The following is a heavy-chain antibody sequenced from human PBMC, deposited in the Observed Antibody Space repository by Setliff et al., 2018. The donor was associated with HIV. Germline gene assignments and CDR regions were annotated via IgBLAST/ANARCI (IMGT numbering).Heavy chain of an antibody. CDR2: THYRSRWYR. D-gene: IGHD1-1*01. J-gene: IGHJ4*01. CDR3: ARAGTTMAATGYYFDH. CDR1: GDNVSSDRTV. V-gene: IGHV6-1*01. Sequence: PSQTLSLTCAISGDNVSSDRTVWNWSRQSPSRGLEWLGRTHYRSRWYRDYATFVKSRITINPDTSKNQFSLQLNSVTPEDTAVYFCARAGTTMAATGYYFDHWGHGTLVTVAS.